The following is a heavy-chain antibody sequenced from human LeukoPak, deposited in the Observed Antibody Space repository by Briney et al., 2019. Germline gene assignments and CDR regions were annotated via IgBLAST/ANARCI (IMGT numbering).Heavy chain of an antibody. J-gene: IGHJ4*02. D-gene: IGHD3-22*01. CDR2: ISSSSNYI. CDR1: GFTFRRYN. Sequence: GGSLRLSCAGSGFTFRRYNMNWVRQDQGKGLEWVSSISSSSNYISYADSLKGRFIVSRDNAKNSVDLQMNSPRAEDTAVYYCARDSIEDYYDSSGYFDYWGQGILVTVSS. V-gene: IGHV3-21*01. CDR3: ARDSIEDYYDSSGYFDY.